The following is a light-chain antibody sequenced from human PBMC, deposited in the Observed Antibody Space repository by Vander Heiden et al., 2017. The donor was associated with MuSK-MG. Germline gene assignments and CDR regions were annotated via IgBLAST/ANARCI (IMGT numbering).Light chain of an antibody. Sequence: SSELTQDPAVSVALGQTVRITCQGDSLRRYYASWYQQKPGQAPVLVIYGEDKRPSGIPARFSGASSGDTTFLTITGAQAEDEADYYCNSRDSSGNHVVFGGGTKLTVL. CDR2: GED. CDR3: NSRDSSGNHVV. J-gene: IGLJ2*01. V-gene: IGLV3-19*01. CDR1: SLRRYY.